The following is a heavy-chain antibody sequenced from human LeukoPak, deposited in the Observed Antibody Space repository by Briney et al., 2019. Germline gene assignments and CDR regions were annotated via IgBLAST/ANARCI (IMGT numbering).Heavy chain of an antibody. V-gene: IGHV4-34*01. CDR2: INDGGSI. D-gene: IGHD6-25*01. J-gene: IGHJ4*01. CDR3: ARARDSATIDY. CDR1: GESFSGFY. Sequence: SETLSLTCAVYGESFSGFYWTWIRQPPGKGLEWIGEINDGGSIKYNPSLKSRVIMSVDTSKNQFSLKLTSMTDADTAVYYCARARDSATIDYWGQGIKVTVSS.